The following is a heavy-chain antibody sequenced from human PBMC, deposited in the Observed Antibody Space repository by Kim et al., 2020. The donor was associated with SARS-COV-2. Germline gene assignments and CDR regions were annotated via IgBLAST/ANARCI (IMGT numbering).Heavy chain of an antibody. CDR3: ASASYYYGSGSFDY. V-gene: IGHV1-2*02. Sequence: AQKFQGRVTMTRDTSISTAYMELSRLRSDDTAVYYCASASYYYGSGSFDYWGQGTLVTVSS. J-gene: IGHJ4*02. D-gene: IGHD3-10*01.